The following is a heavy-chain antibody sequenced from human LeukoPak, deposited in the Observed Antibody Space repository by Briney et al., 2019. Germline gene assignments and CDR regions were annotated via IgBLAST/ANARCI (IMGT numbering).Heavy chain of an antibody. Sequence: GGSLRLSCAASGFTFDDYGMSWVRQAPGKGLVWVSRINSDGSSTSYADSVKGRFTISRDNAKNTLYLQMNSLRAEDTAVYYCARQHPLTVASDYWGQGTLVTVSS. V-gene: IGHV3-74*01. J-gene: IGHJ4*02. CDR2: INSDGSST. CDR1: GFTFDDYG. CDR3: ARQHPLTVASDY. D-gene: IGHD4-23*01.